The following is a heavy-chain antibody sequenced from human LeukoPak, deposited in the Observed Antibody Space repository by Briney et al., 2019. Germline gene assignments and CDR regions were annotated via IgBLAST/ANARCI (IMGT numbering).Heavy chain of an antibody. CDR2: INHSGST. D-gene: IGHD6-19*01. CDR1: GGSFSGYY. Sequence: PSETLSLTCAVYGGSFSGYYWSWIRQPPGKGLEWIGEINHSGSTNYNPSLKSRVTISVDTSKNQFSLKLSSVTAADTAVYYCARVSVAVAGTIRRPHKYFQHWGQGTLVTVSS. V-gene: IGHV4-34*01. J-gene: IGHJ1*01. CDR3: ARVSVAVAGTIRRPHKYFQH.